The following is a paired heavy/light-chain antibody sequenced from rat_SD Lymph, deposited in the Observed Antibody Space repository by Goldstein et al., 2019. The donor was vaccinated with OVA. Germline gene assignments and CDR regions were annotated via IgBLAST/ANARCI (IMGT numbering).Heavy chain of an antibody. V-gene: IGHV5-31*01. D-gene: IGHD1-11*01. CDR1: GFTFNNYW. J-gene: IGHJ3*01. CDR3: TRGDYNGGYGAY. Sequence: EVQLVESGGGLVQPGRSLKLSCVASGFTFNNYWMTWIRQAPGKGLEWVASINKNGGNTYYLDSVKGRITISRDNAKSTLYLQMNTLRSEDTATYYCTRGDYNGGYGAYWGQGTLVTVSS. CDR2: INKNGGNT.
Light chain of an antibody. Sequence: NTVMTQSPTSMFILVGDRVTMNCKASQNVGTNVDWYQQKRGLSPKLLIYGASNRQSGVPDRFTGSGSGTDFTLTISNMQAEDLAVYYCLQYNYNPPTFGAGTKLELK. CDR3: LQYNYNPPT. J-gene: IGKJ2-1*01. CDR1: QNVGTN. CDR2: GAS. V-gene: IGKV6S11*01.